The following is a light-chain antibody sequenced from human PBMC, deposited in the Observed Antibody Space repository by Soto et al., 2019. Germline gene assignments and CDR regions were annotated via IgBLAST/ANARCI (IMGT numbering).Light chain of an antibody. Sequence: DIQMTQSPSSLSASVGDRVTITCRASQSISSYLNWYQQKPGKAPKLLIYAASSLQSGVPSRFSGSGSGTDFTLTISSRQPEDFATYYGQQSYSTPPTFGQGTKLESK. V-gene: IGKV1-39*01. CDR1: QSISSY. CDR3: QQSYSTPPT. CDR2: AAS. J-gene: IGKJ2*01.